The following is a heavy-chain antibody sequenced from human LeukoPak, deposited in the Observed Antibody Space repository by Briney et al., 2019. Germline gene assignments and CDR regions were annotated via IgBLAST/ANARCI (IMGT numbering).Heavy chain of an antibody. J-gene: IGHJ4*02. CDR2: ISYDASNK. CDR3: ARQEARSYNYEGLDY. CDR1: GFTFNTYA. D-gene: IGHD1-1*01. V-gene: IGHV3-30*04. Sequence: GGSLRLSCAASGFTFNTYAMHWVRQAPGRGLQWVSAISYDASNKYYADSVKGRFTIDRDNSKNTVYLQMNSLRPDDTAIYFCARQEARSYNYEGLDYWGQGSLVTVSS.